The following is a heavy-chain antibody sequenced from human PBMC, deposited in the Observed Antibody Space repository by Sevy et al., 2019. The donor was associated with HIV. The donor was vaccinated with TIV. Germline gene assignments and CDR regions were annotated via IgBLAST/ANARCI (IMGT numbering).Heavy chain of an antibody. V-gene: IGHV3-30-3*01. J-gene: IGHJ6*02. CDR1: GFTFSSYA. CDR2: ISYDGSNK. Sequence: GGSLRLSCAASGFTFSSYAMHWVRQAPGKGLEWVAVISYDGSNKYNADSVKGRFTISRDNSKNTLYLQMNSLRAEDTAVYYCARGDVDTAMVTTRYYYGMDVWGQGTTVTVSS. CDR3: ARGDVDTAMVTTRYYYGMDV. D-gene: IGHD5-18*01.